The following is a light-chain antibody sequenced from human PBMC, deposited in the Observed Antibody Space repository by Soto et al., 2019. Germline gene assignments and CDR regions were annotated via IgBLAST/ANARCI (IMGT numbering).Light chain of an antibody. J-gene: IGKJ1*01. Sequence: DIQMTQSPSSLSASVGDRVTITCRASQSIRSYLNWYQQKPGKAPKLLIYAASSLQSGVPSRFSGSGSGTDFTLTISSLDSEDFATYYCQRSDTTPWTFGLGTKVEVK. CDR2: AAS. V-gene: IGKV1-39*01. CDR3: QRSDTTPWT. CDR1: QSIRSY.